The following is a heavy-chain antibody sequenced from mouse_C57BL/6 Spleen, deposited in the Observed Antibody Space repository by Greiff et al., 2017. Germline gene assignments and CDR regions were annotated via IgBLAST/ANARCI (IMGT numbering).Heavy chain of an antibody. CDR3: TRDGSRFAY. CDR2: ISSGGDYI. V-gene: IGHV5-9-1*02. D-gene: IGHD2-3*01. Sequence: EVKLMESGDGLVKPGGSLKLSCAASGFTFSSYAMSWVRQTPEKRLEWVAYISSGGDYIYYADTVKGRFTISRDNARNTLYLQMSSLKSEDTAMYYCTRDGSRFAYWGQGTLVTVSA. J-gene: IGHJ3*01. CDR1: GFTFSSYA.